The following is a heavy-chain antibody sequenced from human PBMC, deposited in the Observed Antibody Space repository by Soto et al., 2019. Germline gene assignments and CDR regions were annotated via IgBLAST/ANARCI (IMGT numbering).Heavy chain of an antibody. D-gene: IGHD2-21*01. Sequence: EVQLVESGGGLVQPGGSLRLSCAASGFSFSSNWMHWVRQVPGKGLVWVSRINTDGSATNYADSVKGRFTTSRDNAKNMVYLQMNSLRLEDTAVYYCARDGEGYWGQGALVTVSS. J-gene: IGHJ4*02. CDR2: INTDGSAT. V-gene: IGHV3-74*01. CDR1: GFSFSSNW. CDR3: ARDGEGY.